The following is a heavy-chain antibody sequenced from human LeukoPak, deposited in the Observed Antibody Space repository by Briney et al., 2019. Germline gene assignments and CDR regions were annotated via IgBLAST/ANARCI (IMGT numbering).Heavy chain of an antibody. J-gene: IGHJ5*02. CDR3: ARPPYSSSWDWFDP. V-gene: IGHV1-18*01. D-gene: IGHD6-13*01. CDR2: ISAYNGNT. CDR1: GYTFTSYG. Sequence: ASVKVSCKASGYTFTSYGISWVRQAPGQGLEWMGWISAYNGNTNYAQKLQGRVTMTTDTSTSTAYMELRSLRSDDTAVYYCARPPYSSSWDWFDPWGQGTLVTVSP.